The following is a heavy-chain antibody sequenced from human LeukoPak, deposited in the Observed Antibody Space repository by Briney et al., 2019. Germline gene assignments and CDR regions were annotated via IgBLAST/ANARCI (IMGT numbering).Heavy chain of an antibody. D-gene: IGHD3-10*01. CDR2: IYTSGGT. CDR1: GGSISSYY. J-gene: IGHJ5*02. V-gene: IGHV4-4*07. CDR3: ARDGRYYYGSGSYSVNWFDP. Sequence: SETLSLTCTASGGSISSYYWSWIRQPAGKGLEWIGRIYTSGGTNYNPSLKSRVTMSVDTSKNQFSLKLSSVTAADTAVYYCARDGRYYYGSGSYSVNWFDPWGQGTLVTVSS.